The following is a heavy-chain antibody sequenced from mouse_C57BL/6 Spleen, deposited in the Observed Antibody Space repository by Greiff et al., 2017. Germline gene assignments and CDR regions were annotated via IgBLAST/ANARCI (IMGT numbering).Heavy chain of an antibody. D-gene: IGHD4-1*01. CDR3: ALGQAWFAY. J-gene: IGHJ3*01. CDR2: IDPSDSYT. CDR1: GYTFTSYW. Sequence: QVQLQQPGAELVKPGASVKLSCKASGYTFTSYWMQWVKQRPGKGLEWIGEIDPSDSYTNYNQKFKGKATLTVDTSSSTVYMQLSSLTSEDSAVYYCALGQAWFAYWGQGTLVTVSA. V-gene: IGHV1-50*01.